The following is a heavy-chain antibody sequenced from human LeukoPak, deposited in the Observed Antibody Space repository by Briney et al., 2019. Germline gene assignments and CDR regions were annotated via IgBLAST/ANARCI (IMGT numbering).Heavy chain of an antibody. CDR3: AKEHLFFDRAEYYFDY. CDR1: GFAFRTYA. V-gene: IGHV3-23*01. D-gene: IGHD3-9*01. J-gene: IGHJ4*02. Sequence: GGSLRLSCAASGFAFRTYAMSWVRQAPGKGLEGVSAISGSGDKTFYAESVRGRFTISRDNSKNTLYLQMNSLRAEDTAVYYCAKEHLFFDRAEYYFDYWGQGTLVTVSS. CDR2: ISGSGDKT.